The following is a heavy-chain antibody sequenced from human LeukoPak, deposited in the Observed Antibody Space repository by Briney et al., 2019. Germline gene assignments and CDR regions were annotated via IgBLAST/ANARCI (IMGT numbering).Heavy chain of an antibody. CDR2: IWYDGGNK. V-gene: IGHV3-33*01. CDR1: GFPFSKYG. CDR3: ARAGIANALDY. Sequence: GGSLRLSCAASGFPFSKYGINWVRQAPGKGLEWVAIIWYDGGNKYFAESVMGRFTISKDNSKNTVYLQMNSLRADDTAVYHCARAGIANALDYWGQGTQVTVSS. J-gene: IGHJ4*02. D-gene: IGHD6-13*01.